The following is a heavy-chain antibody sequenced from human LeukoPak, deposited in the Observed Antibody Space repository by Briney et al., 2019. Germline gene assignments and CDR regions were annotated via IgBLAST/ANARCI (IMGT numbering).Heavy chain of an antibody. CDR1: GFTLSSHG. D-gene: IGHD1-26*01. V-gene: IGHV3-33*01. J-gene: IGHJ4*02. CDR2: MWYDGSKE. CDR3: ARDLSFGSLDF. Sequence: PGGSLRLSCAASGFTLSSHGMHWVRQAPGKGLEWVAGMWYDGSKEDYADSVKGRFTISRDMSKNTLNLQMNSLRVEDTAMLYCARDLSFGSLDFRGQGTLVTVSS.